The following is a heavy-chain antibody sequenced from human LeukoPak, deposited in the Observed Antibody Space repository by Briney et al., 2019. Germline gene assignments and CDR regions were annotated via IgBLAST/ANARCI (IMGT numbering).Heavy chain of an antibody. V-gene: IGHV3-9*01. J-gene: IGHJ4*02. Sequence: GRSLRLSCAASGFTFDDYAMHWVRQAPGKGLEWVSGISWNSGSIGYADSVKGRFTISRDNARNSLYLQMNSLRAEDTAVYYCAKSPGYSSSWYYFDYWGQGTLVTVSS. CDR1: GFTFDDYA. CDR3: AKSPGYSSSWYYFDY. CDR2: ISWNSGSI. D-gene: IGHD6-13*01.